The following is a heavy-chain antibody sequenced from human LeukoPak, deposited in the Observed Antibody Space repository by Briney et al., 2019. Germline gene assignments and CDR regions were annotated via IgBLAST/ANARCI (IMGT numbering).Heavy chain of an antibody. D-gene: IGHD3-10*01. Sequence: ASVKVSCKASGYTFTGYYMHWVRQAPGQGLEWMGWISAYNGNTNYAQKLQGRVTMTTDTSTSTVYMEVRSLRSDDTAVYYCARRPLYYGSAPLDYWGQGTLVTVSS. V-gene: IGHV1-18*04. CDR2: ISAYNGNT. CDR3: ARRPLYYGSAPLDY. J-gene: IGHJ4*02. CDR1: GYTFTGYY.